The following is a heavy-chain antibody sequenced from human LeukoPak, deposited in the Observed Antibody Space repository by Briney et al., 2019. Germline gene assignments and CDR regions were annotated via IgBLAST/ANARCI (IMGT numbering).Heavy chain of an antibody. CDR1: EFTLSRYW. D-gene: IGHD4-17*01. CDR2: IRQDGSEK. Sequence: GGSLRLSCVASEFTLSRYWMSWVRQAPGKGLEWVANIRQDGSEKYYVDSVKGRFTISRDNAKNSLHLQMNSLRAEDTAMYYCARDRRVTTTISGHDAFDIWGQGTMVTVSS. CDR3: ARDRRVTTTISGHDAFDI. J-gene: IGHJ3*02. V-gene: IGHV3-7*04.